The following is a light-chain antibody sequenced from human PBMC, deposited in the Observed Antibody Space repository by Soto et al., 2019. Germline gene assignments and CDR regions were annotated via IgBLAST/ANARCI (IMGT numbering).Light chain of an antibody. CDR3: SSCATSSTLHV. J-gene: IGLJ1*01. CDR1: SSDVGGYNY. V-gene: IGLV2-14*03. Sequence: QSALTKPASVYGSPGQSITISCTGASSDVGGYNYVSWYQQHPGKAPKLIIYDVSNRPSGVSDRFSGSKSGNTASLTISGLQTEDEADYFCSSCATSSTLHVFGTGTKVTV. CDR2: DVS.